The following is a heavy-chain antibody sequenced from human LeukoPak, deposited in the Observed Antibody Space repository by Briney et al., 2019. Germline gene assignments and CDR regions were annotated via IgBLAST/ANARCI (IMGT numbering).Heavy chain of an antibody. CDR1: GFTFSSYA. Sequence: GGSLRLSCAASGFTFSSYAMHWVRQAPGKGLEWVAVISYDGSNKYYADSVKGRFTISRDNSKNTLYLQMNSLRAEDTAVYYCARDRIFGVERGFEPWGQGTLVTVSS. V-gene: IGHV3-30-3*01. CDR2: ISYDGSNK. J-gene: IGHJ5*02. CDR3: ARDRIFGVERGFEP. D-gene: IGHD3-3*01.